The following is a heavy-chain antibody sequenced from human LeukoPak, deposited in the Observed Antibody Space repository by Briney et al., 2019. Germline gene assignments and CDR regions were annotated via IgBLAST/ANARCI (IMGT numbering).Heavy chain of an antibody. Sequence: SVKVSRKASGGTFSSYAISWVRQAPGQGLEWMGGIIPIFGTANYAQKFQGRVTITTDESTSTAYMELSSLRSEDTAVYYCARVGGDIVVVPAAFRDSNWFDPWGQGTLVTVSS. CDR2: IIPIFGTA. CDR3: ARVGGDIVVVPAAFRDSNWFDP. V-gene: IGHV1-69*05. J-gene: IGHJ5*02. CDR1: GGTFSSYA. D-gene: IGHD2-2*01.